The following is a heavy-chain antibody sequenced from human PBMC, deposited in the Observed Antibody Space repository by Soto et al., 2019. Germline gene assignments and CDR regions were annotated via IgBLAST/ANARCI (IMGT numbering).Heavy chain of an antibody. V-gene: IGHV4-59*01. CDR1: GDSISRYY. J-gene: IGHJ6*02. Sequence: SETLSLTCTVSGDSISRYYWSWIGLSPGKGLEWIGYIYYSGETNYNPSVKSRVTISVDRTKNQFSLKLSSVTAADTAVYYCSRDQGAAFLNGPAMDVWLQG. D-gene: IGHD1-1*01. CDR3: SRDQGAAFLNGPAMDV. CDR2: IYYSGET.